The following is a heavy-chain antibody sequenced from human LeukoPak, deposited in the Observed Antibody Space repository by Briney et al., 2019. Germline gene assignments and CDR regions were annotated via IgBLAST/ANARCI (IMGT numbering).Heavy chain of an antibody. V-gene: IGHV1-2*02. D-gene: IGHD3-9*01. CDR3: ARSVPEYYDILTGYNY. Sequence: KPGASVKVSCKASGYTFTGYYMHWVRQAPGQGLEWMGWINPNSGGTNYAQKFQGRVTMTRDTSISTAYMELSRLRSDDTAVYYCARSVPEYYDILTGYNYWGQGTLVTVSS. CDR2: INPNSGGT. J-gene: IGHJ4*02. CDR1: GYTFTGYY.